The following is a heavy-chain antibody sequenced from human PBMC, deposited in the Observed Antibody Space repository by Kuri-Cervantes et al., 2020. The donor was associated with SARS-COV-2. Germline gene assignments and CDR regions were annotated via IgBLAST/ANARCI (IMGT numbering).Heavy chain of an antibody. D-gene: IGHD1-26*01. V-gene: IGHV4-30-4*08. CDR3: ARNQVGGYYYYYMDV. CDR1: GGSISSGDYY. Sequence: SETLSLTCTVSGGSISSGDYYWSWIRQPPGKGLEWIGYIYYSGSTYYNPSLESRVTISVDTSKNQFSLKLSSVTAADTAVYYCARNQVGGYYYYYMDVWGKGTTVTVSS. J-gene: IGHJ6*03. CDR2: IYYSGST.